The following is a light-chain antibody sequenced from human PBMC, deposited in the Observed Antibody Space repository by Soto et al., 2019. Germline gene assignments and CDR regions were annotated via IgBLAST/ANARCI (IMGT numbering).Light chain of an antibody. J-gene: IGKJ5*01. CDR2: DAS. CDR1: QSVSSY. CDR3: QQRSNWPPAIT. Sequence: EIVLTQSPATVSLSPEERATLSCRASQSVSSYLAWYQQKPGQAPRLLIYDASNRATGIPARFSGSGSGTDFTLTISSLEPEDFAVYYCQQRSNWPPAITFGQGTRLEIK. V-gene: IGKV3-11*01.